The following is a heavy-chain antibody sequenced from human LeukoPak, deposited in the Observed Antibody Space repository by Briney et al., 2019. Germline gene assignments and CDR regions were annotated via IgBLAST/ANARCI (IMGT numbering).Heavy chain of an antibody. CDR1: GGSISSYY. J-gene: IGHJ4*02. V-gene: IGHV4-4*07. D-gene: IGHD4-17*01. CDR2: IYTSGST. CDR3: ARSLYGIFDF. Sequence: SETLSLTCTVSGGSISSYYWSWIRQPPGKGLEWIGRIYTSGSTNYNPSLKSRVTISVDTSKNQFSLNLNSVTAADTAAYYCARSLYGIFDFWGQGTLVTVSS.